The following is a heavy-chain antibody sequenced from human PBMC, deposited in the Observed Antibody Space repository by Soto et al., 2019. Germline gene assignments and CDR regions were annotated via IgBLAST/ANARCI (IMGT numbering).Heavy chain of an antibody. CDR2: ITTSGDRS. CDR1: GFNFSSYA. CDR3: ARGLEAGYDFAY. V-gene: IGHV3-23*01. J-gene: IGHJ4*01. Sequence: EVQLLESGGRLIQPGGSLRLSCAASGFNFSSYAMSWIRQAPGKGPEWVAGITTSGDRSGYADLVKGRFNVSRDNSRSTVYRQWNRLRGDETAICYCARGLEAGYDFAYWGHGTLVTGSS. D-gene: IGHD3-16*01.